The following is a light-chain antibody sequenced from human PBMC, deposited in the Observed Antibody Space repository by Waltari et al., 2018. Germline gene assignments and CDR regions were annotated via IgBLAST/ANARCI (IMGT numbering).Light chain of an antibody. J-gene: IGKJ4*01. Sequence: DIQMTQSPSSLSASVGDRVTITCQASQDINNYLNWFQQKPGKAPKLLIYDASNLETGVPSRFSGSGSGTDFTFTISSLQPEDIAIYYCQQSDNLPRTFGGGTKVEIK. V-gene: IGKV1-33*01. CDR1: QDINNY. CDR3: QQSDNLPRT. CDR2: DAS.